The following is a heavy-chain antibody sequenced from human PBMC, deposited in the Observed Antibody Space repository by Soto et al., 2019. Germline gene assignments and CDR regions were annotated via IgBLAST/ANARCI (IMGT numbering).Heavy chain of an antibody. D-gene: IGHD3-10*01. CDR1: GYTFTSYG. CDR3: ARGVLLWFGELSRFDP. CDR2: ISAYNGNT. Sequence: ASVKVSCKASGYTFTSYGISWVRQAPGQGLEWMGWISAYNGNTNYAQKLQGRVTMTTDTSTSTAYMELRSLRSDDTAVYYCARGVLLWFGELSRFDPWGQGTLVTVSS. J-gene: IGHJ5*02. V-gene: IGHV1-18*01.